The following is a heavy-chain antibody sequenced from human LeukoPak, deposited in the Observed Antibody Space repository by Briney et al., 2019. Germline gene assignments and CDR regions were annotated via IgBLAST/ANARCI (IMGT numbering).Heavy chain of an antibody. Sequence: GGSLRLSCAASGITFSSYEMNWVRQAPGKGLEWVANIKQDGSEKYYVDSVKGRFTISRDNAKNSLYLQMNSLRAEDTAVYYCARVHVDIVVVPAARFTYYYYMDVWGKGTTVTISS. CDR2: IKQDGSEK. CDR1: GITFSSYE. D-gene: IGHD2-2*01. V-gene: IGHV3-7*01. CDR3: ARVHVDIVVVPAARFTYYYYMDV. J-gene: IGHJ6*03.